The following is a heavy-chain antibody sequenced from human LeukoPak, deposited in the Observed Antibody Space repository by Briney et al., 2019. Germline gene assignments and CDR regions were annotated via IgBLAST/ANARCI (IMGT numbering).Heavy chain of an antibody. CDR2: INSDGSST. CDR1: GFTFSNYW. CDR3: ATNSFWSGYY. V-gene: IGHV3-74*01. J-gene: IGHJ4*02. Sequence: GGSLRLSCAASGFTFSNYWMHWVRQAPGKGLVWVSRINSDGSSTNYADSVKGRFTISRDNAKNTLYLQMSSLRAEDTAVYYCATNSFWSGYYWGQGTLVTVSS. D-gene: IGHD3-3*01.